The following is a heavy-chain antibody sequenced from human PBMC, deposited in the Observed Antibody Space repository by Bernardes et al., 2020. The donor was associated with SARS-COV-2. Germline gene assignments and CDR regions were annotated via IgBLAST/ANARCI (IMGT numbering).Heavy chain of an antibody. D-gene: IGHD3-10*01. CDR3: ASDYPYHYGSGSYRQNYYFYGMDV. CDR2: ISAYNGNT. J-gene: IGHJ6*02. Sequence: ASVKVSCKASGYDFTTYAISWVRQAPGQGLEWMGWISAYNGNTDYAQKLQGRVTITTDTSTNTAYMELRSLRSDDTAMYYCASDYPYHYGSGSYRQNYYFYGMDVWGQGTTVTVSS. CDR1: GYDFTTYA. V-gene: IGHV1-18*01.